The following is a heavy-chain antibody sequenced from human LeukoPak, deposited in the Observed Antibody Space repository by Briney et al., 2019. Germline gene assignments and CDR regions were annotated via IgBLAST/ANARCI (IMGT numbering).Heavy chain of an antibody. CDR2: ISSSSSYI. CDR3: ARDRLIYGDYGDAFDI. J-gene: IGHJ3*02. D-gene: IGHD4-17*01. CDR1: GFTFSRYS. Sequence: GGSLRHSCAASGFTFSRYSMNWVRQAPGKGLEWVSSISSSSSYIYYADSVKGRFTISRDNAKTSLYLQMNSLRAEDTAVYYCARDRLIYGDYGDAFDIWGQGTMVTVSS. V-gene: IGHV3-21*01.